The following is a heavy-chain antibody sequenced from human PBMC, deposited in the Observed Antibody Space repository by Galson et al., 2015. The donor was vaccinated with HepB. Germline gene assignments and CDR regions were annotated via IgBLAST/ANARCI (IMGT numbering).Heavy chain of an antibody. Sequence: QSGAEVKKPGESLRISCQGSGYSFTTFWISWVRQVPGKGLEWMGRIDPSDSYTNYSPSFQGHVTISTDESISTAYLQWSSLRASDTAIYYCARRGDGHMDVLGKGTTVTVSS. V-gene: IGHV5-10-1*01. D-gene: IGHD2-21*02. CDR1: GYSFTTFW. CDR3: ARRGDGHMDV. CDR2: IDPSDSYT. J-gene: IGHJ6*03.